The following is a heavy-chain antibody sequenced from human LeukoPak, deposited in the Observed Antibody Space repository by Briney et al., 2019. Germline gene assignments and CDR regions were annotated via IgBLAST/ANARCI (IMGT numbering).Heavy chain of an antibody. D-gene: IGHD3-9*01. CDR3: ARDLGDDYDILTGYYDY. CDR2: IKQDGSEK. V-gene: IGHV3-7*01. J-gene: IGHJ4*02. Sequence: GGSLRLSYAASGFTFSSYWMSWVRQAPGKGLEWVANIKQDGSEKYYVDSVKGRFTISRDNAKNSLYLQMNSLRAEDTAVYYCARDLGDDYDILTGYYDYWGQGTLVTVSS. CDR1: GFTFSSYW.